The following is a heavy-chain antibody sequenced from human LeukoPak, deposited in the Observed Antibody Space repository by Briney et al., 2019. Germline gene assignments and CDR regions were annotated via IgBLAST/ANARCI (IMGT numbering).Heavy chain of an antibody. CDR3: ARGGHRQKEF. CDR2: INPDGGGK. D-gene: IGHD3-10*01. J-gene: IGHJ4*02. Sequence: GESLRLSCAASGFTLSNYWMTWVRQSPGKGLEWVAIINPDGGGKYYVDSVKGRFTISRDNAKNSLYLQMSSLRAEDTAVYYCARGGHRQKEFWGQGTLVTVSS. V-gene: IGHV3-7*01. CDR1: GFTLSNYW.